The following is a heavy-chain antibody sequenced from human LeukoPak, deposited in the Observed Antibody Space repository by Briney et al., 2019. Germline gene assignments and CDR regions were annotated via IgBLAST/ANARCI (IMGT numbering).Heavy chain of an antibody. CDR2: IYTSGST. Sequence: PSETLSLTCTVSGGSISSGSYYWSWIRQPAGKGLEWIGRIYTSGSTNYNPSLKSRVTISVDTSKNQFSLKLSSVTAADTAVYYCARASYNWNGYYYMDVWGKGTTVTVSS. D-gene: IGHD1-1*01. V-gene: IGHV4-61*02. CDR1: GGSISSGSYY. CDR3: ARASYNWNGYYYMDV. J-gene: IGHJ6*03.